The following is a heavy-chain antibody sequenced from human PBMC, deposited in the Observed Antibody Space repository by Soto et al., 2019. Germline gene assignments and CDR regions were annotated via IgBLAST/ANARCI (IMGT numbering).Heavy chain of an antibody. Sequence: EVQLVESGGGLVQPGRSLRLSCAASGFTFDDYAMHWVRQAPGKGLEWVSGISWNSGSIGYADSVKGRFTISRDNAKNSLYLQMNSLRAEDTALYYCAKETYGDSDFDYWGQGTLVTVSS. V-gene: IGHV3-9*01. CDR2: ISWNSGSI. D-gene: IGHD4-17*01. J-gene: IGHJ4*02. CDR3: AKETYGDSDFDY. CDR1: GFTFDDYA.